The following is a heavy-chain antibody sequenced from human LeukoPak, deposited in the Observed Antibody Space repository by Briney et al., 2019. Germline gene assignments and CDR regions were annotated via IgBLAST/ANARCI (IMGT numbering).Heavy chain of an antibody. D-gene: IGHD3-10*01. V-gene: IGHV4-59*01. J-gene: IGHJ3*02. Sequence: PSETLSLTCTVSGVSISSYYWSWSRQPPGKGLWWVSYISYSVSTNYNPSLKSRVTISVDTSTNQSSLKLSSLTPAATAVYYCARTLWFGETHRVAGRVDAFDIWGQGTMVTVSS. CDR2: ISYSVST. CDR1: GVSISSYY. CDR3: ARTLWFGETHRVAGRVDAFDI.